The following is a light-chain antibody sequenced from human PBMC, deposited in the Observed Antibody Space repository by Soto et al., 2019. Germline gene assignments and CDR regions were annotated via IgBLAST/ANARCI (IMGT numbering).Light chain of an antibody. V-gene: IGLV2-14*01. CDR2: EVN. CDR3: ASFRSGTILV. J-gene: IGLJ1*01. Sequence: QSALTQPASVSGSPGQSVTISCTGPRSDIGDSNFISWYQHPPGKAPRLLIYEVNNRPSGVSRRFSGSKAGNTASLTISGLLDEDEPDYSCASFRSGTILVFGSGTKVTV. CDR1: RSDIGDSNF.